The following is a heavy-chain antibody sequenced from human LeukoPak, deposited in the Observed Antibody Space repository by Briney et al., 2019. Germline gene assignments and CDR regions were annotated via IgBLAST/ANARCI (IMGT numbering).Heavy chain of an antibody. D-gene: IGHD4-17*01. J-gene: IGHJ4*02. CDR2: IYYSGST. V-gene: IGHV4-39*01. CDR3: ATINGDQYYFDY. CDR1: GGSISSSSYY. Sequence: SETLSLTCTVSGGSISSSSYYWGWIRQPPGKGLEWIGSIYYSGSTYYNPSLKSRVTISVDTSKNQFSLKLSSVTAAYTAVYYCATINGDQYYFDYWGQGTLVTVSS.